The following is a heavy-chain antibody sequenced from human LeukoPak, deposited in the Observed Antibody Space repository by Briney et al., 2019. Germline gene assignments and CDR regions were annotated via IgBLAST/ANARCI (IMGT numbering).Heavy chain of an antibody. CDR2: IYPGDSDT. D-gene: IGHD2-21*02. CDR3: ARGSPQDMVTQPIDKFDY. V-gene: IGHV5-51*01. CDR1: GYSFTNYW. J-gene: IGHJ4*02. Sequence: GESLKISCKVSGYSFTNYWIGWVRQMPGKGLEWMGSIYPGDSDTRYCPSFQGQVTISADKSISTAYLRWSSVKASDTAMYYCARGSPQDMVTQPIDKFDYWGQGTLVTVSS.